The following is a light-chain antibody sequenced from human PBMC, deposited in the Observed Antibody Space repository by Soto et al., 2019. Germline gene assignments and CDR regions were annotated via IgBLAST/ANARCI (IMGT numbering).Light chain of an antibody. CDR3: AAWDDSLYGWV. CDR1: SSNIGSNT. J-gene: IGLJ3*02. Sequence: QLVLPQPPSASGTPGQTVTISCSGSSSNIGSNTVNWYQQFPGTAPKLLIYSHNQRPSGVPDRFSGSESGTSASLAISGLQSEDEADYYCAAWDDSLYGWVFGGGTQLTVL. CDR2: SHN. V-gene: IGLV1-44*01.